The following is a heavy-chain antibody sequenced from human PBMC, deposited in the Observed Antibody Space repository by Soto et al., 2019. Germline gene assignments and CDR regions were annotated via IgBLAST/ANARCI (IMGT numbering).Heavy chain of an antibody. CDR2: ISGSGGST. CDR1: GFTFSSYA. CDR3: ANLRRNYYDSSGLDAFAI. Sequence: PGGSLRLSCAASGFTFSSYAMSWVRQAPGKGLEWVSAISGSGGSTYYADSVKGRFTISRDNSKNTLYLQMNSLRAEDTAVYYCANLRRNYYDSSGLDAFAIWGQGTMVTV. D-gene: IGHD3-22*01. V-gene: IGHV3-23*01. J-gene: IGHJ3*02.